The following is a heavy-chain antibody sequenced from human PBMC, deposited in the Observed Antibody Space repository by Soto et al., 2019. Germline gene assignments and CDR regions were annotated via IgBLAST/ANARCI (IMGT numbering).Heavy chain of an antibody. CDR1: GGSFSGYY. V-gene: IGHV4-34*01. J-gene: IGHJ5*02. Sequence: PSETLSLTCAVYGGSFSGYYWSWIRQPPGKGLEWIGEINHSGSTNYNPSLKSRVTISVDTSKNQFSLKLSSVTAADTAVYYCARGLGGGSPAFDPWGQGTLVTVSS. D-gene: IGHD2-15*01. CDR2: INHSGST. CDR3: ARGLGGGSPAFDP.